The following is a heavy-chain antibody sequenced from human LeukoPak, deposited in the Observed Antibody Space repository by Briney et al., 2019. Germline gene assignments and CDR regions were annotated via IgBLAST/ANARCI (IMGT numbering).Heavy chain of an antibody. Sequence: NPSETLSLTCTVSGGSISRCSSYWGWFRQPPGRGLEWIGSFYCSGSTYYNPSLKSRVTISEDTSKNQFSLKLSSVTAADTAVYYCARAPYSSSAIDYWGQGTLVTVSS. CDR3: ARAPYSSSAIDY. D-gene: IGHD6-6*01. V-gene: IGHV4-39*01. CDR2: FYCSGST. J-gene: IGHJ4*02. CDR1: GGSISRCSSY.